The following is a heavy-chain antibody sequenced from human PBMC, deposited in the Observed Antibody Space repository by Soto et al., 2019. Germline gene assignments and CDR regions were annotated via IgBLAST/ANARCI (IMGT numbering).Heavy chain of an antibody. Sequence: PGGSLRLSCAASGFTFSIYDMHWVRQATGKGLEWVSAIGTAGDTYYPGSVKGRFTISRENAKNSLYLQMNSLRAGDTAVYYCARDSAAARRPYYYGMDVWGQGTTVTVSS. CDR2: IGTAGDT. D-gene: IGHD6-13*01. J-gene: IGHJ6*02. V-gene: IGHV3-13*01. CDR3: ARDSAAARRPYYYGMDV. CDR1: GFTFSIYD.